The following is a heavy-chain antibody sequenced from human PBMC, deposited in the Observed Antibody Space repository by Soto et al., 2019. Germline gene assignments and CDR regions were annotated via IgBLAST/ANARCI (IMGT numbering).Heavy chain of an antibody. D-gene: IGHD3-3*01. J-gene: IGHJ6*02. CDR3: ARVHSIYDFWSGSTRAAYYYYGTDV. CDR1: GFTFSSYA. Sequence: PGGSLRLSCAASGFTFSSYAMHWVRQAPGKGLEWVAVISYDGSNKYYADSVKGRFTISRDNSKNTLYLQMNSLRAEDTAVYYCARVHSIYDFWSGSTRAAYYYYGTDVWGQGTTVTVSS. V-gene: IGHV3-30-3*01. CDR2: ISYDGSNK.